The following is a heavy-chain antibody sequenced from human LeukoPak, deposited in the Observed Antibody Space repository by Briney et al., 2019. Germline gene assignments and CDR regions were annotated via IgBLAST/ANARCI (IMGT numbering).Heavy chain of an antibody. J-gene: IGHJ6*02. D-gene: IGHD3-10*01. Sequence: PGGSLRLSCAASGFTFSSYAMHWVRQAPGKGLEWVAVISYDGSNKYYAASVKGRFTISRDNSKNTLYLQMNSLGAEDTAVYYCARDLGVRSGYYYGMDVWAKGPRSPSP. CDR3: ARDLGVRSGYYYGMDV. CDR1: GFTFSSYA. V-gene: IGHV3-30*04. CDR2: ISYDGSNK.